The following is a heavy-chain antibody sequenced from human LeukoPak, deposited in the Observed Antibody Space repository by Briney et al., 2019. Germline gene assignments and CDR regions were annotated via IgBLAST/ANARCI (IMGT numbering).Heavy chain of an antibody. V-gene: IGHV1-2*02. D-gene: IGHD6-19*01. Sequence: GASVKVSCTASGYTFTPYYIHWVRQAPGQGLEWMGWINPNSGGTNYAQKFQGRGTMTRDTSITTASMEVRNDDTAVYYSARYYSSGFFFALWGQGTLVTVSS. J-gene: IGHJ4*02. CDR1: GYTFTPYY. CDR2: INPNSGGT. CDR3: ARYYSSGFFFAL.